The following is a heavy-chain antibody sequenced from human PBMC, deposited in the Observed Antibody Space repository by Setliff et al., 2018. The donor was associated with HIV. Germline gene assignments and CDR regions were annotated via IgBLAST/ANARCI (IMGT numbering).Heavy chain of an antibody. D-gene: IGHD4-17*01. CDR3: ARDLLLRWLDY. CDR1: GYIFTQYA. CDR2: IILVQGIP. Sequence: SVKVSCKTSGYIFTQYAVHWVRQAPGQGFEWLGGIILVQGIPNYAQKFQGRVTITADVSTSTAYMELSSLRSEDTAVYYCARDLLLRWLDYWGQGTLVTVSS. J-gene: IGHJ4*02. V-gene: IGHV1-69*10.